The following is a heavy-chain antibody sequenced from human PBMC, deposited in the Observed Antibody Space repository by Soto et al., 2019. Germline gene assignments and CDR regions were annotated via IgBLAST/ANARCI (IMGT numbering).Heavy chain of an antibody. D-gene: IGHD3-16*01. J-gene: IGHJ5*02. CDR3: ARDVGGFDP. Sequence: SETLSLTCAVYGGSFSGYYWSWIRQPPGKGLEWIGYIYYSGSTNYNPSLKSRVTISVDTSKNQFSLKLSSVTAADTAVYYCARDVGGFDPWGQGTLVTVSS. V-gene: IGHV4-59*01. CDR1: GGSFSGYY. CDR2: IYYSGST.